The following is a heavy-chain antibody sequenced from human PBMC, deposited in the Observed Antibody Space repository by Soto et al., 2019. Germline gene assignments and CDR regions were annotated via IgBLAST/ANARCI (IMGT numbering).Heavy chain of an antibody. CDR3: ARVPRGSYYNVDWFDP. Sequence: QVQLVQSGAEVKKPGASVKVSCKASGYTFTDYAIHWVRQAPGQSLQWMGWINTGTNDRKYSENFQDRVTLTRDTXAXXAYMELSSLRSEDTAVYYCARVPRGSYYNVDWFDPWGQGTLVTVSS. D-gene: IGHD3-10*01. V-gene: IGHV1-3*04. CDR2: INTGTNDR. CDR1: GYTFTDYA. J-gene: IGHJ5*02.